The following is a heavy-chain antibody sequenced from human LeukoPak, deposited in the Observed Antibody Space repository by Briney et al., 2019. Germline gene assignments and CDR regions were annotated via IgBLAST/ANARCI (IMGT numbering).Heavy chain of an antibody. D-gene: IGHD3-22*01. Sequence: ASVKVSCKASGYTFTSYGISWVRQAPGQGLEWRGWISAYNGNTNYAQKLQGRVTMTTDTSTSTAYMELRSLRSDDTAVYYCARWRGAPYYYDSSGYYYGPIHFDYWGQGTLVTVSS. CDR1: GYTFTSYG. V-gene: IGHV1-18*01. CDR3: ARWRGAPYYYDSSGYYYGPIHFDY. J-gene: IGHJ4*02. CDR2: ISAYNGNT.